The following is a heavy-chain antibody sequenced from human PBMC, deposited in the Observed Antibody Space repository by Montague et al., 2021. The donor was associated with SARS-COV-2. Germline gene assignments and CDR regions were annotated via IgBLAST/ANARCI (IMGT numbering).Heavy chain of an antibody. CDR1: GFTFSNYG. J-gene: IGHJ3*02. CDR2: ISSNGSST. D-gene: IGHD1-26*01. Sequence: SLRLSCAASGFTFSNYGMNWVRQAPGKGLEWVSRISSNGSSTTYADSVKGRFTISRDNSKNTLYLQMNSLRAEDTAVYYCARDTDGGSYCDDFDIWGQGTMVTVSS. CDR3: ARDTDGGSYCDDFDI. V-gene: IGHV3-74*01.